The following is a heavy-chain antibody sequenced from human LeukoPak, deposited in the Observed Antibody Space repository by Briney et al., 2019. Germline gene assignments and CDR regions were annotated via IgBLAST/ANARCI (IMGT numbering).Heavy chain of an antibody. CDR1: GYTFTGYY. J-gene: IGHJ4*02. CDR2: INPNSGGT. CDR3: AREIVCSSTSCYVIDY. D-gene: IGHD2-2*01. V-gene: IGHV1-2*02. Sequence: ASVKVSCKASGYTFTGYYMHWVRQAPGQGLEWMGWINPNSGGTNYAQKFQGRVTMTRGTSISTAYMELSRLRSDDTAVYYCAREIVCSSTSCYVIDYWGQGTLVTVSS.